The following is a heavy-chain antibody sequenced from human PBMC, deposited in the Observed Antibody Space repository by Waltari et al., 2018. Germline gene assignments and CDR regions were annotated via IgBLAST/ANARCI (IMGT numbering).Heavy chain of an antibody. J-gene: IGHJ4*02. D-gene: IGHD4-17*01. CDR1: GYTVTDYS. CDR3: ARWRPPDYGLDN. Sequence: QVPLVQSGSELKKPGTSVKISCKASGYTVTDYSLNWVGQASGQGFEWMERINTKTGKSTYAADFTGRFVVSLDTSVSTAYLEIISLKAEDTAVYYCARWRPPDYGLDNWGQGTLVTVSA. CDR2: INTKTGKS. V-gene: IGHV7-4-1*02.